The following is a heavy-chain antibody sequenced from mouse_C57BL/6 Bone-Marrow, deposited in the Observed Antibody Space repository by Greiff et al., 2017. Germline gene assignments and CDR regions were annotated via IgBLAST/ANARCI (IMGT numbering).Heavy chain of an antibody. CDR3: ARRGGSGLVAY. CDR1: GYTFTSYG. Sequence: VQLQQSGAELARPGASVKLSCKASGYTFTSYGISWVKQRTGQGLEWIGEIYPRSGNTYYNEKFKGKATLTADKSSSTAYMELRSLTSEGSAVYFWARRGGSGLVAYWGQGTLVAVSA. CDR2: IYPRSGNT. D-gene: IGHD1-1*01. V-gene: IGHV1-81*01. J-gene: IGHJ3*01.